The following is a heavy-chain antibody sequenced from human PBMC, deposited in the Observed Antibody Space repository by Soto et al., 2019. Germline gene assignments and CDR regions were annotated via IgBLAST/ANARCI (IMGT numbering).Heavy chain of an antibody. D-gene: IGHD3-10*01. J-gene: IGHJ4*02. CDR2: IWYDGSNK. Sequence: QVQLVESGGGMVQPGRSLRLSCAASGFTFSSYGMHWVRQAPGKGLEWVAVIWYDGSNKYSADSVKVRFTISRDNSQNTLDLQMNSLRAEDTAVYYCARAPRGVIPHHFDSWGQGTLVTVSS. CDR3: ARAPRGVIPHHFDS. CDR1: GFTFSSYG. V-gene: IGHV3-33*01.